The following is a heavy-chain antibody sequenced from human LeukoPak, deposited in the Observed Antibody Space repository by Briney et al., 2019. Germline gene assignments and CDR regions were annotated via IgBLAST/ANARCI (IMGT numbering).Heavy chain of an antibody. CDR2: INHSGST. Sequence: ETLSLTCAVYGGSFTNYYWSWIRQPPGKGLEWIGEINHSGSTKYNPSLKSRVTISIDTSKNQLSLKLSSVTAADTAVYSCVRHVARAFDIWGQGTKVTVSS. V-gene: IGHV4-34*01. J-gene: IGHJ3*02. CDR1: GGSFTNYY. CDR3: VRHVARAFDI.